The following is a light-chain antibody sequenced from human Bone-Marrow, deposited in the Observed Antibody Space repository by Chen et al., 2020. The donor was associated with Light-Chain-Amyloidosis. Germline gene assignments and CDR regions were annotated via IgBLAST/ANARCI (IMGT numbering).Light chain of an antibody. CDR3: QSYDGSSQGV. J-gene: IGLJ3*02. V-gene: IGLV6-57*01. CDR2: EDD. CDR1: SGSIATNC. Sequence: NFMLTQPHSVSESPGKTVIISCTRSSGSIATNCVQWYQQRPGSSPTTVIYEDDQIPSGVPVRFSGSIDSSSKPASLTISGLKPEDEPDYYCQSYDGSSQGVFGGGTKLTV.